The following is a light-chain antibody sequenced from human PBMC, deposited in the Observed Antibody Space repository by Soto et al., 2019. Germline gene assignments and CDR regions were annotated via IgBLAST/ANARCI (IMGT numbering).Light chain of an antibody. V-gene: IGKV3-20*01. J-gene: IGKJ2*01. CDR1: QTFGRTY. CDR2: DAS. CDR3: QQFGTSPLYT. Sequence: ESVLTQSQGTLSLSPGERVTLSCRASQTFGRTYLAWYQQKPGQSPRLLIYDASSRATGIPDRFSGSGSGTDFPLTISRLEPEDFAVYYCQQFGTSPLYTFGQGTKLEIK.